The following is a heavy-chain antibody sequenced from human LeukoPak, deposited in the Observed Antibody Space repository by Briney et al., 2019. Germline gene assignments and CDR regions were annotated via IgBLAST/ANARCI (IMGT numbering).Heavy chain of an antibody. J-gene: IGHJ4*02. CDR2: IKSKTDGGTT. D-gene: IGHD3-3*01. Sequence: GGSLRLSCAASGFTFSNAWMSWVRQAPGKGLEWVDRIKSKTDGGTTDYAAPVKGRFTISRDDSKNTPYLEMYSLKTEDTAMYYCLYFWSGSSLVDYWGQGTLVTVSS. CDR3: LYFWSGSSLVDY. CDR1: GFTFSNAW. V-gene: IGHV3-15*01.